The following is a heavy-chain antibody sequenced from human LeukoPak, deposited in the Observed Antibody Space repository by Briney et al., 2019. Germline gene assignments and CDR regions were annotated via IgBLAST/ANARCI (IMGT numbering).Heavy chain of an antibody. CDR3: TRDQPAGFLEWLFPFDY. CDR1: GFTFGDYA. J-gene: IGHJ4*02. Sequence: GGSLRLSCTASGFTFGDYAMSWVRQAPGKGLEWVGFIRSKAYGGTTEYAASVKGRFTISRDDSKSIAYLQMNSLKTEDIAVYYCTRDQPAGFLEWLFPFDYWGQGTLVTVSS. D-gene: IGHD3-3*01. V-gene: IGHV3-49*04. CDR2: IRSKAYGGTT.